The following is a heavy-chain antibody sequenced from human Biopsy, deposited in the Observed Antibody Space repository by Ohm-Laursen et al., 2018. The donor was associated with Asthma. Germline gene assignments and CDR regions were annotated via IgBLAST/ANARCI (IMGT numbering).Heavy chain of an antibody. D-gene: IGHD5-12*01. Sequence: SLRLSCAAPGFMFRSFGMHWVRQAPGKGLEWVAVISYDGNHKFYEDSVKGRFTISRDNSKNTLYLQMNSLRTEDSAVYYCAKRRGYSGHDNDYWGQGTLVIVSS. CDR3: AKRRGYSGHDNDY. J-gene: IGHJ4*02. V-gene: IGHV3-30*18. CDR2: ISYDGNHK. CDR1: GFMFRSFG.